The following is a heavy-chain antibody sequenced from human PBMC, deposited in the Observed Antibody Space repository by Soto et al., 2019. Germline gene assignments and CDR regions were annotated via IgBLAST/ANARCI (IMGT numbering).Heavy chain of an antibody. CDR3: ARHLKPELWFGTHPSYFDY. CDR1: GGSISSSSYY. J-gene: IGHJ4*02. V-gene: IGHV4-39*01. D-gene: IGHD3-10*01. CDR2: IYYSGST. Sequence: LSLTCTVSGGSISSSSYYWGWIRQPPGKGLEWIGSIYYSGSTYYNPSLKSRVTISVDTSKNQFSLKLSSVTAADTAVYYCARHLKPELWFGTHPSYFDYWGQGTLVTVSS.